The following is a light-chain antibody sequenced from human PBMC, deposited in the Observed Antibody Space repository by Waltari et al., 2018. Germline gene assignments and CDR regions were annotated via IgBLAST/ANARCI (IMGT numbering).Light chain of an antibody. CDR3: STWDHSLRAQV. Sequence: QSALTQEASVSGTVGQKVTLSCTGNSNNIGSYAVGWYQQISHGAPKTVMFGNSLPSGIPDRFSGSKSWTTASLTISGLQPEDEADYYCSTWDHSLRAQVFGGGTKLTVL. CDR1: SNNIGSYA. V-gene: IGLV1-44*01. J-gene: IGLJ3*02. CDR2: GNS.